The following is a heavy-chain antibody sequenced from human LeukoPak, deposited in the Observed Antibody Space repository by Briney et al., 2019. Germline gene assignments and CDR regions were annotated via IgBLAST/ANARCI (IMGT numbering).Heavy chain of an antibody. CDR3: ARHWLEAAKTYSYWFDP. J-gene: IGHJ5*02. CDR2: IYRGGTI. D-gene: IGHD6-13*01. V-gene: IGHV4-4*09. Sequence: PSETLSLTCSVSGGSISDYYWSWIRQPPGKGLEWIGYIYRGGTINYNPSVKSRVAMSLDTSKNQISLMLNSVTAADTAIYYCARHWLEAAKTYSYWFDPWGQGTLVTVSS. CDR1: GGSISDYY.